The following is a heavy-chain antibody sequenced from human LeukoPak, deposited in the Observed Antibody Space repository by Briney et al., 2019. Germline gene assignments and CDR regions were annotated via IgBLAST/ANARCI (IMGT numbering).Heavy chain of an antibody. CDR1: GGSISSGSYY. CDR3: AREGTGYYGSGGPPRY. V-gene: IGHV4-61*02. J-gene: IGHJ4*02. CDR2: IYTSGST. Sequence: SETLSLTCTVSGGSISSGSYYWSWIRQPAGKGLEWIGRIYTSGSTNCNPSLKSRVTISVDTSKNQFSLKLSSVTAADTAVYYCAREGTGYYGSGGPPRYWGQGTLVTVSS. D-gene: IGHD3-10*01.